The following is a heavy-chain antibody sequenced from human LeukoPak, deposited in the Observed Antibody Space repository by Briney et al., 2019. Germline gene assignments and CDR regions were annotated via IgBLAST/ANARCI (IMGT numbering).Heavy chain of an antibody. CDR3: AKGPRTTIFGVVIQNAYYFDY. D-gene: IGHD3-3*01. J-gene: IGHJ4*02. V-gene: IGHV3-23*01. CDR2: ISGSGGST. CDR1: GFTFSSYA. Sequence: GGSLRLSCAASGFTFSSYAMSWVRQDPGKGLEWVSAISGSGGSTYYADSVKGRFTISRDNSKNTLYLQMNSLRAEDTAVYYCAKGPRTTIFGVVIQNAYYFDYWGQGTLVTVSS.